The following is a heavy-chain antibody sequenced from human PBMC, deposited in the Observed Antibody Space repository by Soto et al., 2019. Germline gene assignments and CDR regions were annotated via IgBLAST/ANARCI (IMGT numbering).Heavy chain of an antibody. D-gene: IGHD6-13*01. CDR2: ISAYNRNT. J-gene: IGHJ4*02. V-gene: IGHV1-18*01. CDR3: TRAIAAAADFDY. CDR1: GYTFTSYG. Sequence: QVQLVQSGAEVKKPGASVKVSCKASGYTFTSYGISWVRQAPGQGLEWMGWISAYNRNTNDAQKLQARVTMTTDTSTSTACMELRSLRSDDPAVYHCTRAIAAAADFDYWGQGTLVTVSS.